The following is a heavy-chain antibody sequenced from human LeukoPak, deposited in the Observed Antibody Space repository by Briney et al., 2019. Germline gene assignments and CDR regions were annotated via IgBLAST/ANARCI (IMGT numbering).Heavy chain of an antibody. CDR3: ARHTRITMIVVAGTFDY. D-gene: IGHD3-22*01. J-gene: IGHJ4*02. CDR1: GYSISSGYY. V-gene: IGHV4-38-2*01. CDR2: IHHSGST. Sequence: PSETLSLTCAVSGYSISSGYYWGWIRQPPGKGLEWIGSIHHSGSTYYNPSLKSRVTISVDTSKNQFSLKLSSVTAADTAVYYCARHTRITMIVVAGTFDYWGQGTLVTVSS.